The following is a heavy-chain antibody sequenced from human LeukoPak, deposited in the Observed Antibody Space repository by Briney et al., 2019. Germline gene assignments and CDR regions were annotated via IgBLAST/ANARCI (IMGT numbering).Heavy chain of an antibody. CDR2: IRSKANSYAT. V-gene: IGHV3-73*01. CDR1: GFTFSGSA. J-gene: IGHJ5*02. Sequence: GGSPRLSCAASGFTFSGSAMHWVRQASGKGLEWVGRIRSKANSYATAYAASVKGRFTISRDDSKNTAYLQMNSLKTEDTAVYYCTTAGYSYGSNWFDPWGQGTLVTASS. D-gene: IGHD5-18*01. CDR3: TTAGYSYGSNWFDP.